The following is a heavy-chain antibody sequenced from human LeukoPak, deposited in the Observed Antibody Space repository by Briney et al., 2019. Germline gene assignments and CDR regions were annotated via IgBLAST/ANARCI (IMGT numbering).Heavy chain of an antibody. CDR3: AKDYGYSSSWYDY. J-gene: IGHJ4*02. Sequence: GRSLRLYCEASGFTFDDYGMHWVRQAPGKGLEWVSTISWNSASVGYVDSVKGRFTISRDNAKKTLYLQMNSLRPEDTALYYCAKDYGYSSSWYDYWGQGTLVTVSS. D-gene: IGHD6-13*01. CDR1: GFTFDDYG. CDR2: ISWNSASV. V-gene: IGHV3-9*01.